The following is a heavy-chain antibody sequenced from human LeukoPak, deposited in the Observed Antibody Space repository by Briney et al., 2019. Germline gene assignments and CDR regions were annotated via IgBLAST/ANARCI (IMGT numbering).Heavy chain of an antibody. CDR2: TYYRSKWYS. Sequence: SQTLSLTCGISGDSVSSNSAAWNWVRQSPSRGLEWLGRTYYRSKWYSHYAVSVKSRITINPDTSKNQFSLQLNSVTPEDTAVYYCARLTGDLGGPWGQGTLVTVSS. D-gene: IGHD7-27*01. CDR1: GDSVSSNSAA. J-gene: IGHJ5*02. CDR3: ARLTGDLGGP. V-gene: IGHV6-1*01.